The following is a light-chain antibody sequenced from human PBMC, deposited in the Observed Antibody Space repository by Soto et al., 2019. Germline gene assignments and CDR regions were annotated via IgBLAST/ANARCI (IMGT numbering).Light chain of an antibody. CDR3: QRYDDSPRT. Sequence: ETVLTQSPGTVSLSPGERATLFCTTSQNVRSNYLAWYQPNHGQAPRLLIYGVFNRARGIPDRFSGSGAGTDFTLTISQLEPEDSAVYYCQRYDDSPRTFGQGTKLEI. CDR2: GVF. CDR1: QNVRSNY. J-gene: IGKJ2*01. V-gene: IGKV3-20*01.